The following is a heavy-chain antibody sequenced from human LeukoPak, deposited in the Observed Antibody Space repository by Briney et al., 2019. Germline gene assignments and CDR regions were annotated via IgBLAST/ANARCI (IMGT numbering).Heavy chain of an antibody. CDR2: INHSGST. CDR1: GGSISSSNW. J-gene: IGHJ4*02. V-gene: IGHV4-4*02. D-gene: IGHD6-19*01. CDR3: ARTGAVAVPFDY. Sequence: SETLSLTCAVSGGSISSSNWWSWVRQPPGKGLEWIGEINHSGSTNYNPSLKSRVTISVDTSKNQFSLKLSSVTAADTAVYYCARTGAVAVPFDYWGQGTLDTVSS.